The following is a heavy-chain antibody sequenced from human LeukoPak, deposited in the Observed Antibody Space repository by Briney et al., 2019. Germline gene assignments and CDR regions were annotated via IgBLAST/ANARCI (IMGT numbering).Heavy chain of an antibody. D-gene: IGHD4-11*01. CDR3: VRLDYSNFFDY. Sequence: SQTLSLTCTVSGGSITNNNCYWGWVRQPPGKGLEWIASIYYSGSSYYNPSLKSRVTMSVDTSKNQFSLKLSSVTAADTAVYYCVRLDYSNFFDYWGQGNLVSVSS. J-gene: IGHJ4*02. CDR2: IYYSGSS. CDR1: GGSITNNNCY. V-gene: IGHV4-39*07.